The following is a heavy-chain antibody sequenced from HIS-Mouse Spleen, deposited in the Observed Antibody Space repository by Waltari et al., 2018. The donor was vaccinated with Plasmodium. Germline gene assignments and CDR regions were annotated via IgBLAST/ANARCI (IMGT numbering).Heavy chain of an antibody. CDR2: IDWDDDK. J-gene: IGHJ6*02. V-gene: IGHV2-70*15. CDR3: ARSTYSSSSAKYYYYGMDV. D-gene: IGHD6-6*01. CDR1: GFSLSTSGMC. Sequence: QVTLRESGPALVKPTQPLTLTCTFSGFSLSTSGMCVRWIRPPPGKALEWLARIDWDDDKYYSTSLKTRLTISKDTSKNQVVLTMTNMDPVDTATYYCARSTYSSSSAKYYYYGMDVWGQGTTVTVSS.